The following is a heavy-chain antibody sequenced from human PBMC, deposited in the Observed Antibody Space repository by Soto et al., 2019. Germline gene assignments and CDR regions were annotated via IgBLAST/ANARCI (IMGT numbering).Heavy chain of an antibody. CDR1: GCTFSNYY. Sequence: PSETLSLTCTVSGCTFSNYYWSRIRQSPGKGLEWIGYIYYSGSTNYDPSLKSRVTISLDTSKNQLSLKLSPVTAADTAVYYWARGAPVAGPMDDWGPGDLVSVTS. J-gene: IGHJ4*02. CDR3: ARGAPVAGPMDD. V-gene: IGHV4-59*01. D-gene: IGHD6-19*01. CDR2: IYYSGST.